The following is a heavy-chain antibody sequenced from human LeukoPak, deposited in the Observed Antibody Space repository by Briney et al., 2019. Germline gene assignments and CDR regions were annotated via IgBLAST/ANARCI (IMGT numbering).Heavy chain of an antibody. J-gene: IGHJ4*02. CDR2: IIPIFGTA. D-gene: IGHD3-16*01. Sequence: SVKVSCKASGGTLSSYAISWVRQAPGQGLEWMGGIIPIFGTANYAQKFQGRVTITTDESTSTAYMELSSLRSEDTAVYYCARDRGDSSYYFDYWGQGTLVTVSS. V-gene: IGHV1-69*05. CDR1: GGTLSSYA. CDR3: ARDRGDSSYYFDY.